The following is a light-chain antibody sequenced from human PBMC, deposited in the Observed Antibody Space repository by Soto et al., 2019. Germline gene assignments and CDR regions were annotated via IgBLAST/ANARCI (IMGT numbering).Light chain of an antibody. J-gene: IGLJ1*01. CDR3: CSYADSSTSV. CDR2: DDT. Sequence: QSVLTQPASVSGSPGQSITISCTGAYRDVGGYNYVAWYQQYPGKAPKLMIYDDTFRPSGVSNRFSGSKSGITASLTISGLQAEDEADYYCCSYADSSTSVFGTGTKVTVL. CDR1: YRDVGGYNY. V-gene: IGLV2-23*01.